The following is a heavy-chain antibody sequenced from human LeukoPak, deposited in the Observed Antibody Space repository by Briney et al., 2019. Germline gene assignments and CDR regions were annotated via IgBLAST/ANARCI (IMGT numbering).Heavy chain of an antibody. D-gene: IGHD1-26*01. CDR1: GYSFTSYW. J-gene: IGHJ5*02. CDR2: IYPGDSDT. V-gene: IGHV5-51*01. Sequence: GESLKISCKGSGYSFTSYWIGWVRQMPGKGLEWMGIIYPGDSDTRYSPSFQGQVTISADKSISTAYLQWSSLKASDSAMYYCARRIVGATARLDPWGQGTLVTVSS. CDR3: ARRIVGATARLDP.